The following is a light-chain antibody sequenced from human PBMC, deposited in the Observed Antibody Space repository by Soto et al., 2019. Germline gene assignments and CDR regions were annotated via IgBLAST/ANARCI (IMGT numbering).Light chain of an antibody. V-gene: IGKV3-11*01. J-gene: IGKJ1*01. CDR1: QSVRTY. CDR2: DAS. Sequence: EIVLTQSPVTLSLSPGERATLSCRASQSVRTYLAWYQVKLGQAPRLLIYDASRRASGVPARFSGSGSGTDFTLTISSLETEDFALYYCHQRKTWPAIKFGQGT. CDR3: HQRKTWPAIK.